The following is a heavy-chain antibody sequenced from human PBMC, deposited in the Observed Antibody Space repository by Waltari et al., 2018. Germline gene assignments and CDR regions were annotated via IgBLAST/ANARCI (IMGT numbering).Heavy chain of an antibody. J-gene: IGHJ1*01. CDR1: GFAFSSNA. Sequence: EVQLLESGGGFVQPGGSLRLSCAASGFAFSSNAMSWVRLAPGKGLEWFSVIYAGGNTYYADSVKCRFNISRDNSKNTVYLQMNGLRGEDTGLYYCAKDSLFLSGSYFRHWGLGTLVTVSS. CDR3: AKDSLFLSGSYFRH. D-gene: IGHD1-26*01. CDR2: IYAGGNT. V-gene: IGHV3-23*03.